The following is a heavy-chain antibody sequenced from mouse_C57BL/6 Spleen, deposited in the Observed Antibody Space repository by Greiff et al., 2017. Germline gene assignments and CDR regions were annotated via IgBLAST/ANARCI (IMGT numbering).Heavy chain of an antibody. CDR3: ARDYGSSRYFDV. V-gene: IGHV5-4*03. CDR1: GFTFSSYA. J-gene: IGHJ1*03. CDR2: ISDGGSYT. D-gene: IGHD1-1*01. Sequence: EVNVVESGGGLVKPGGSLKLSCAASGFTFSSYAMSWVRQTPEKRLEWVATISDGGSYTYYPDNVKGRFTISRDNAKNNLYLQMSHLKSEDTAMYYCARDYGSSRYFDVWGTGTTVTVSS.